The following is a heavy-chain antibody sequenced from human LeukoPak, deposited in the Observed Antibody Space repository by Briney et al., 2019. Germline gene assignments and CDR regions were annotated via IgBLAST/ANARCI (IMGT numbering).Heavy chain of an antibody. Sequence: GGSLRLSCAASGFTFSSYSMNWVRQAPGKGLEWVSSISSSSSYIYYADSVKGRFTISRDNAKNSLYLQMNSLRAEDTAVYYCARDSEKEYCSSTGCYLYNWFDPWGQGTLVTVSS. V-gene: IGHV3-21*01. J-gene: IGHJ5*02. CDR2: ISSSSSYI. D-gene: IGHD2-2*01. CDR3: ARDSEKEYCSSTGCYLYNWFDP. CDR1: GFTFSSYS.